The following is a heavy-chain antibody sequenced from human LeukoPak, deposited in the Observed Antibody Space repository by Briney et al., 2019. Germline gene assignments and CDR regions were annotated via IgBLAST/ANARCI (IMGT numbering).Heavy chain of an antibody. D-gene: IGHD6-13*01. CDR1: GGSISSSSYY. CDR3: ARHGDSSSWYADIFDY. Sequence: SETLSFTCTVSGGSISSSSYYWGWIRQPPGKGLEWIGSIYYSGSTYYNPSLKSRVTISVDTSKNQFSLKLSSVTAADTAVYYCARHGDSSSWYADIFDYWGQGTLVTVSS. CDR2: IYYSGST. V-gene: IGHV4-39*01. J-gene: IGHJ4*02.